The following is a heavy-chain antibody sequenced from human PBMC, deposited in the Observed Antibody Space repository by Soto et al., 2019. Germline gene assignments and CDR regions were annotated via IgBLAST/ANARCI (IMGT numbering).Heavy chain of an antibody. CDR1: SGSITSANW. CDR2: IYHSGST. Sequence: QVPLQESGPRLVRPSGTLSLTCTVSSGSITSANWWSWVRQPPGRGLEWIGEIYHSGSTNYNLSLKSRVNLSVDKSKNQFSLSLSSVTAAATAMYYCARRGGGVVLAATTPFDYWGQGTLVTVSS. J-gene: IGHJ4*02. D-gene: IGHD2-15*01. V-gene: IGHV4-4*02. CDR3: ARRGGGVVLAATTPFDY.